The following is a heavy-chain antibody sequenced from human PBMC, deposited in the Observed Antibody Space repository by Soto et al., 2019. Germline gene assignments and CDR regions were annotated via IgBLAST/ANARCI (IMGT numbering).Heavy chain of an antibody. D-gene: IGHD3-3*01. CDR2: ISYDGSNK. Sequence: PWGSLLVSCAASVFTFSSYAMHWVRQAPGKGLDPVPVISYDGSNKYYADSVKGRFTISRDNSKNTLYLQMNSLRAEDTAVYYCARDIIGYYDFWSGYPDAYYYYYGMDVWGHGTTVTVSS. V-gene: IGHV3-30-3*01. J-gene: IGHJ6*01. CDR1: VFTFSSYA. CDR3: ARDIIGYYDFWSGYPDAYYYYYGMDV.